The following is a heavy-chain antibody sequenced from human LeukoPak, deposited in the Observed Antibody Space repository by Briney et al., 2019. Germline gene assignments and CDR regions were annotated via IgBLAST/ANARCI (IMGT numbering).Heavy chain of an antibody. CDR2: ISGSGGNT. Sequence: PGGSLRLSCAASGFTFSTYAMSWVRQAPGKGLEWVSAISGSGGNTYYADSVKGRFTISRDNSKNTQYLQMDTLRAEDTAVYYCARYCTSTSCYGQNSYYGLDVWGQGTTVTVSS. V-gene: IGHV3-23*01. CDR3: ARYCTSTSCYGQNSYYGLDV. CDR1: GFTFSTYA. J-gene: IGHJ6*02. D-gene: IGHD2-2*01.